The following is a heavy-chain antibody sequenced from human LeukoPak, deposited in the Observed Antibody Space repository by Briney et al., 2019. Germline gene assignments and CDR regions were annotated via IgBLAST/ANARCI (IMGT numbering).Heavy chain of an antibody. CDR3: ARDGVVVAAGRRGYYYYGMDV. J-gene: IGHJ6*02. CDR1: GYTFTSYG. V-gene: IGHV1-69*13. Sequence: SVKVSCKASGYTFTSYGISWVRQAPGQGLEWMGGIIPIFGTANYAQKFQGRVTITADESTSTAYMELSSLRSEDTAVYYCARDGVVVAAGRRGYYYYGMDVWGQGTTVTVSS. D-gene: IGHD2-15*01. CDR2: IIPIFGTA.